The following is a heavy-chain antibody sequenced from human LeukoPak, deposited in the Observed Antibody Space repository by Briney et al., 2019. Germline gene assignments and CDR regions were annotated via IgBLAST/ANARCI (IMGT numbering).Heavy chain of an antibody. CDR3: AKGTLGYCSGSSCYPFDS. CDR2: ITNTGTAT. D-gene: IGHD2-15*01. J-gene: IGHJ4*02. Sequence: PGGSRRLSWAASGFTFSNYAMSWVRQAPGKGLECVTVITNTGTATAYADSVKGRFTLSRDNSKNPLYQQMSSLRAEDTAVYYCAKGTLGYCSGSSCYPFDSWGQGTLVTVSS. CDR1: GFTFSNYA. V-gene: IGHV3-23*05.